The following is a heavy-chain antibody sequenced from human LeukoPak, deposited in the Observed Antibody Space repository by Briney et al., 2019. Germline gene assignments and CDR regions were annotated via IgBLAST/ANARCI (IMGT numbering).Heavy chain of an antibody. CDR3: ARQIAVATSYYYGMDV. D-gene: IGHD6-19*01. CDR1: GDSISSNY. V-gene: IGHV4-59*08. Sequence: PSETLSLTCTVSGDSISSNYWNWIRQPPGKGLEWIGSIYYSGSANYNPSLKSRVTISVDTSKNQFSLKLSSVTAADTAVYYCARQIAVATSYYYGMDVWGQGTTVTVSS. CDR2: IYYSGSA. J-gene: IGHJ6*02.